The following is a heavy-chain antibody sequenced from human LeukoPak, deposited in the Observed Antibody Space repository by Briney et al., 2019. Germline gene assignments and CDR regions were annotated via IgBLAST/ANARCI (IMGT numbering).Heavy chain of an antibody. CDR2: ISSSGSNI. CDR3: VRRVGLGAFDY. V-gene: IGHV3-48*03. Sequence: GGSLRLSCAASGFNFRNYEMNWVRQAPGKGLEWLSYISSSGSNIYYADSVKGRFTISRDNAKNTLYLQMNSLRPEDTAVYYCVRRVGLGAFDYWGQGTLVTVSS. D-gene: IGHD4/OR15-4a*01. J-gene: IGHJ4*02. CDR1: GFNFRNYE.